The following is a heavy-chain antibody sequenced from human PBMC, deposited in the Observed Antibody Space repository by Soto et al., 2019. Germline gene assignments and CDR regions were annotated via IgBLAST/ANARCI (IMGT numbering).Heavy chain of an antibody. Sequence: QITLKESGPTLVEATQTLTLTCTFSGFSLTTIAEGVGWIRQPPGKALEWLALIYSNDDKSYSPSLKSRLTISKVTAKSQVVLTMTILDPGDRGAYFCAHRLRTSRGGVEWGQGTLVTVSS. J-gene: IGHJ4*02. CDR3: AHRLRTSRGGVE. CDR1: GFSLTTIAEG. CDR2: IYSNDDK. V-gene: IGHV2-5*01. D-gene: IGHD2-15*01.